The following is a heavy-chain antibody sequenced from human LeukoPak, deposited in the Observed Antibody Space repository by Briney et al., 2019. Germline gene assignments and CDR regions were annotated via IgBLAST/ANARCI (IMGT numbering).Heavy chain of an antibody. J-gene: IGHJ3*02. CDR3: ARYCSGDTCYGMDAFDI. CDR2: IYYTGST. CDR1: GGSISSSSYY. Sequence: PSETLSLTCTVSGGSISSSSYYWGWIRQPPGKGLEWIGTIYYTGSTYYNPSLKSRATISVDTSNKQFSLKLSSVAAADTAVYYCARYCSGDTCYGMDAFDIWGQGTMVTVSS. D-gene: IGHD2-15*01. V-gene: IGHV4-39*01.